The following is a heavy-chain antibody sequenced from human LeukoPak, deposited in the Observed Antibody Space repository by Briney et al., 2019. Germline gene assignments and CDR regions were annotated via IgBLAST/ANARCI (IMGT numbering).Heavy chain of an antibody. CDR1: GFTFDDYA. Sequence: GGSLRLSCAVSGFTFDDYAMHWVRQVPGKGLEWVSGISWNSDTIDLADSVKGRFTISRDNAKNSLYLQMNSLRAEDTAVYYCARAQGGFDYWGQGTLVTVSS. D-gene: IGHD2-15*01. J-gene: IGHJ4*02. CDR2: ISWNSDTI. V-gene: IGHV3-9*01. CDR3: ARAQGGFDY.